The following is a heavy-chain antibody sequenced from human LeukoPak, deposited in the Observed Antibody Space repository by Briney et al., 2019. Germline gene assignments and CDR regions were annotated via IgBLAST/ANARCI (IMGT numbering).Heavy chain of an antibody. CDR3: ARSRYYDSSGYYGY. D-gene: IGHD3-22*01. CDR2: IYSGGST. Sequence: GGSLRLSCAASGFTVSSNYMSWVRQAPGKGLEWVSVIYSGGSTYYADSVKGRFTISRDNSKNTLYLQMNSLRAEDTAVYYCARSRYYDSSGYYGYWGQGTLVTVSS. CDR1: GFTVSSNY. J-gene: IGHJ4*02. V-gene: IGHV3-66*01.